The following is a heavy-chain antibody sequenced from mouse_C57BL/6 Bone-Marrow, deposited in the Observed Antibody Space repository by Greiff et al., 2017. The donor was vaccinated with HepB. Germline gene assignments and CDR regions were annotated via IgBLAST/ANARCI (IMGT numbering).Heavy chain of an antibody. CDR1: GYAFSSYW. V-gene: IGHV1-80*01. CDR3: ARHYGSSPHYFDY. J-gene: IGHJ2*01. D-gene: IGHD1-1*01. Sequence: QVQLQQSGAELVKPGASVKISCKASGYAFSSYWMNWVKQRPGKGLEWIGQIYPGDGDTNYNGKFKGKSTLTADKSSSTAYMQLSSLTSEDSAVYFCARHYGSSPHYFDYWGQGTTLTVSS. CDR2: IYPGDGDT.